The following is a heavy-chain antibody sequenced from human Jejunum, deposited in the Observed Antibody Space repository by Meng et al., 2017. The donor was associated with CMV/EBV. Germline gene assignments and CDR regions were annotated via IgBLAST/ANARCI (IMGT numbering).Heavy chain of an antibody. CDR1: GGTFSSYA. CDR3: ARGRYELIWGLFDP. V-gene: IGHV1-2*04. Sequence: QVQLVQSGAEVRKPGASVTVSCKASGGTFSSYAISWVRQAPGQGLEWMGWINPNTGGTKYAQKFQGWVTLTRDTSISTAYMELSRLRSDDTAVYYCARGRYELIWGLFDPWGQGTLCTVSS. CDR2: INPNTGGT. J-gene: IGHJ5*02. D-gene: IGHD1-1*01.